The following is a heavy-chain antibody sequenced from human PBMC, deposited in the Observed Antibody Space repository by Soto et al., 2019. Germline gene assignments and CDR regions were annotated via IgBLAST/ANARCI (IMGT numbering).Heavy chain of an antibody. CDR3: ARVRDWFDP. D-gene: IGHD3-3*01. V-gene: IGHV4-34*01. CDR2: IDHSGYT. CDR1: GGSFSGYY. J-gene: IGHJ5*02. Sequence: ASETLSLTCAVYGGSFSGYYWNWIRQPPGKGLEWIGEIDHSGYTSYNPSLKSRVTISVDTSKNQFSLRLTSVTAADTAVYYCARVRDWFDPWGQGTLVTVSS.